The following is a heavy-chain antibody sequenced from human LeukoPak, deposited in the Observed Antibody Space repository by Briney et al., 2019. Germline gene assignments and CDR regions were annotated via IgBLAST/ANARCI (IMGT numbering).Heavy chain of an antibody. CDR2: IYYVGNT. CDR1: GGSISIGGNY. J-gene: IGHJ4*02. Sequence: PSETLSLTCTVCGGSISIGGNYWSWLRQLPGKGLEWLGYIYYVGNTNYNPSLKSRLSMSVDTSKNQFSLSLTSVTAADTAVYYCARIEVIGSTRYFDHWGQGAMVSVSA. CDR3: ARIEVIGSTRYFDH. D-gene: IGHD3-16*02. V-gene: IGHV4-31*03.